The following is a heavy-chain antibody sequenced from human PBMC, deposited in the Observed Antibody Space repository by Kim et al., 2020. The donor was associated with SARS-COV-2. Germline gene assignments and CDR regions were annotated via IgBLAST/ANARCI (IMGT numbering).Heavy chain of an antibody. Sequence: SVKVSCKASGGTFSSYAISWVRQAPGQGLEWMGGIIPIFGTANYAQKFQGRVTITADESTSTAYMELSSLRSEDTAVYYCARPQFPLGVVAARSPEIYYYYGMDVWGQGTTVTVSS. CDR2: IIPIFGTA. J-gene: IGHJ6*02. V-gene: IGHV1-69*13. CDR3: ARPQFPLGVVAARSPEIYYYYGMDV. D-gene: IGHD6-6*01. CDR1: GGTFSSYA.